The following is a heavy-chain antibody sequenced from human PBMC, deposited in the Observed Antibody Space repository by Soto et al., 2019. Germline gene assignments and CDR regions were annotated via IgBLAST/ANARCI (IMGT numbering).Heavy chain of an antibody. J-gene: IGHJ3*02. CDR2: ISGSGGST. Sequence: EVQLLESGGGLVQPGGSLRLSCAASGFTFSSYAMSWVRQAPGKGLEWVSAISGSGGSTYYADSVKGRFTISRDNSKNTLYLQMNSLRAEDTAVYYCAKDHPGHSGYRPDGAFDIWGQGTMVTVSS. CDR1: GFTFSSYA. D-gene: IGHD5-12*01. CDR3: AKDHPGHSGYRPDGAFDI. V-gene: IGHV3-23*01.